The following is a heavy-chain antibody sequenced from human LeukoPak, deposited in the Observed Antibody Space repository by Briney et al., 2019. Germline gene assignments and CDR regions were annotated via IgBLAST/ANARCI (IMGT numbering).Heavy chain of an antibody. CDR2: ISGSGGST. V-gene: IGHV3-23*01. D-gene: IGHD3-3*01. J-gene: IGHJ4*02. CDR3: ARDQIFGVVQLDY. Sequence: GGSLRLSCAASGFTFSSYAMSWVRQAPGKGLEWVSAISGSGGSTYYADSVKGRFTISRDNAKNSLYLQMNSLRAEDTAVYYCARDQIFGVVQLDYWRQGTLVTISS. CDR1: GFTFSSYA.